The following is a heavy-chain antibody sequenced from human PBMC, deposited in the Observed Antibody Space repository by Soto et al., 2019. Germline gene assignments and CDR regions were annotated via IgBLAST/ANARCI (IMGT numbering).Heavy chain of an antibody. V-gene: IGHV3-21*01. J-gene: IGHJ4*02. D-gene: IGHD6-25*01. CDR1: GFTFTRYS. Sequence: GSLRLSCAASGFTFTRYSMNWVRQATGKGLEWGSSISSTTNYIYCADCMKGLFTVSRENAQTSVYLEMNSPSAEDTALYYSARESEDLGSNFDYRSQGTMVTVSS. CDR3: ARESEDLGSNFDY. CDR2: ISSTTNYI.